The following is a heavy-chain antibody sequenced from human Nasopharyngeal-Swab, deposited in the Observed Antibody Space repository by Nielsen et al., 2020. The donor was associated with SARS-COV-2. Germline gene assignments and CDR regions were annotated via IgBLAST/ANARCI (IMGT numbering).Heavy chain of an antibody. D-gene: IGHD4-23*01. CDR2: IYYSGSS. J-gene: IGHJ6*02. V-gene: IGHV4-34*09. CDR3: ARDGDYGGTYYYYYGMGV. CDR1: GGSFSGYY. Sequence: SETLSLTCAVYGGSFSGYYWSCIRQPPGKGLEWVGYIYYSGSSYYNPSLKSRVTISVDTSKNQFSLKLSSVTAADTAVYYCARDGDYGGTYYYYYGMGVWGQGTTVAVSS.